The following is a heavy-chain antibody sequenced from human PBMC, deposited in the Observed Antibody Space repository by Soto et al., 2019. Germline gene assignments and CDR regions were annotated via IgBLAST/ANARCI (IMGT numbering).Heavy chain of an antibody. Sequence: RXSVKVSSKASGYRFTDYHIHWVRQAPGQGLEWLGRINPKSGGTSTAQKFQGWVTMTTDTSISTASMELTRLTSDDTAIYYCARGDSTDCSNGVCSFFYNHDMDVWGQGTTVTVSS. CDR3: ARGDSTDCSNGVCSFFYNHDMDV. CDR2: INPKSGGT. J-gene: IGHJ6*02. V-gene: IGHV1-2*04. CDR1: GYRFTDYH. D-gene: IGHD2-8*01.